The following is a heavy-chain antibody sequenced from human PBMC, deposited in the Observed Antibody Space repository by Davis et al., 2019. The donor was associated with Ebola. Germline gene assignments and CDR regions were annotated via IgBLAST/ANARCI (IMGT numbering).Heavy chain of an antibody. J-gene: IGHJ6*02. CDR3: ARDGPDYYGLDV. Sequence: SETLSLTCAVYGGSFSGYYWSWIRQPPGKGLEWIGEINHSGSTYYNPSLKSRVTISVDTSKNQFSLKLSSVTAADTAVYYCARDGPDYYGLDVWGQGTAVTVAS. CDR1: GGSFSGYY. CDR2: INHSGST. V-gene: IGHV4-34*01.